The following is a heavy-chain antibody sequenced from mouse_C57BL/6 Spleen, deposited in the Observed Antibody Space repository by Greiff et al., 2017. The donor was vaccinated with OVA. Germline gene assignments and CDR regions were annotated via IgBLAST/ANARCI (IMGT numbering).Heavy chain of an antibody. Sequence: QVQLQQSGPELVKPGASVKISCTASGYAFSSSWMNWVKQRPGKGLEWIGRIYPGDGDTNYNGKFKGTATLTADKSSSTAYLQLSSLTSEDSAVDFCATGNAVYSMDYWGQGTSVTVSS. J-gene: IGHJ4*01. V-gene: IGHV1-82*01. CDR1: GYAFSSSW. CDR2: IYPGDGDT. CDR3: ATGNAVYSMDY.